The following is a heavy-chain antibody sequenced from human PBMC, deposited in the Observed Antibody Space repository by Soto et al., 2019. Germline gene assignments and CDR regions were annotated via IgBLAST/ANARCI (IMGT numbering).Heavy chain of an antibody. V-gene: IGHV3-23*01. D-gene: IGHD3-9*01. CDR3: AKDPLLTGYYNYYYYMDV. CDR1: GFTFSSYA. Sequence: GASLRLSCAASGFTFSSYAMSWVRQAPGKGLEWVSAISGSGGSTYYADSVKGRFTISRDNSKNTLYLQMNSLRAEDTAVYYCAKDPLLTGYYNYYYYMDVWGKGTTVTVSS. J-gene: IGHJ6*03. CDR2: ISGSGGST.